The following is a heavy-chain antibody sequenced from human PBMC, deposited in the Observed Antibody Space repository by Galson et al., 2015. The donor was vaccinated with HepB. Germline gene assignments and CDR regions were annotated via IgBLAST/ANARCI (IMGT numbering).Heavy chain of an antibody. D-gene: IGHD6-13*01. Sequence: SLRLSCAASGFTFSDYYMSWIRQAPGKGLEWVSYISSSSSYTNYADSVKGRFTISRDNAKNSLYLQMNSLRAEDTAVYYCAREVLAAAGAFLDYWGQGTLVTVSS. CDR1: GFTFSDYY. CDR2: ISSSSSYT. J-gene: IGHJ4*02. V-gene: IGHV3-11*06. CDR3: AREVLAAAGAFLDY.